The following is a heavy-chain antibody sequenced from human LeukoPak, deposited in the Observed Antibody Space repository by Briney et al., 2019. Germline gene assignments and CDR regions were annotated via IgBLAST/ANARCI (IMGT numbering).Heavy chain of an antibody. J-gene: IGHJ4*02. CDR3: AKATGTYFLFDGN. CDR1: GFTFSSYA. V-gene: IGHV3-64*04. CDR2: ISSNGGST. D-gene: IGHD2/OR15-2a*01. Sequence: GGSLRLSCSASGFTFSSYAMHWVRQAPGKGLEYVSAISSNGGSTYYADSVKGRFTISRDNSKNAVYLQMNYLRAEDTALYYCAKATGTYFLFDGNWGQGILVTVSS.